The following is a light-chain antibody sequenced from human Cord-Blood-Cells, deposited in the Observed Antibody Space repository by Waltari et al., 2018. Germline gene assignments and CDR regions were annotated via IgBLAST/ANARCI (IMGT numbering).Light chain of an antibody. Sequence: SALTQPASVSGSPGQSITLPCPGTRSAVGGYNHVPWYQQHPGKAPKLMIYDGSKRPSGVSNRFSGSKSGNTASLTISGLQAEDEADYYCSSYTSSSTLVFGGGTKLTVL. CDR3: SSYTSSSTLV. CDR1: RSAVGGYNH. J-gene: IGLJ3*02. V-gene: IGLV2-14*03. CDR2: DGS.